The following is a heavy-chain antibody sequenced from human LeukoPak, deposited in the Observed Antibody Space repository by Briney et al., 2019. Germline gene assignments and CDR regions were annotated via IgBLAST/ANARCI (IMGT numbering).Heavy chain of an antibody. CDR2: LSGGGTT. CDR3: ARGGDMAGNIRSAFDI. D-gene: IGHD2-15*01. V-gene: IGHV3-53*01. Sequence: PGGSLRLSCAASGFTVSSSYMSWVRQAPGKGLEWVSVLSGGGTTYYGDSVKGRFTISRDNPKNTLFLQMNSLRGEDTAIYYCARGGDMAGNIRSAFDIWGQGTLVTVSS. CDR1: GFTVSSSY. J-gene: IGHJ3*02.